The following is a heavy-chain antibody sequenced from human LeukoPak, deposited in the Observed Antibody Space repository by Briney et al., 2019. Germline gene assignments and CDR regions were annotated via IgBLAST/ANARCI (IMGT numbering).Heavy chain of an antibody. Sequence: PSETLSLTCTVSGGSISSNIYFWGWVRQPPGKGLEWIGSISYTGSTYYNPSLKSRVTISVDTSKNQFSLKLSSVTAADTAVYYCAADYSGNYHVEFDYWGQGTLVTVSS. J-gene: IGHJ4*02. V-gene: IGHV4-39*07. D-gene: IGHD1-26*01. CDR2: ISYTGST. CDR1: GGSISSNIYF. CDR3: AADYSGNYHVEFDY.